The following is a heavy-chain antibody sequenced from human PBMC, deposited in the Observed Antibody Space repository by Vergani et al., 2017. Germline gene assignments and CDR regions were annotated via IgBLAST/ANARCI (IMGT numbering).Heavy chain of an antibody. CDR3: ARHVSPGIAAAGMDY. CDR2: IDPSDSDT. CDR1: GYSFTSYW. Sequence: EVQLVQSGAEVKKPGESLRISCKGSGYSFTSYWISWVRQMPGKGLEWMGRIDPSDSDTRYSPSFQGQVTISADKSISTAYLQWSSLKASDTAMYYCARHVSPGIAAAGMDYWGQGTLVTVSS. J-gene: IGHJ4*02. V-gene: IGHV5-51*01. D-gene: IGHD6-13*01.